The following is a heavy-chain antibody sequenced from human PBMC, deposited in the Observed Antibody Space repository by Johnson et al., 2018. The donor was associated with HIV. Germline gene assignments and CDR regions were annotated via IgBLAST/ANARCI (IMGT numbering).Heavy chain of an antibody. V-gene: IGHV3-43*01. CDR2: ISWDGGST. Sequence: VQLVESGGVVVQPGGSLRLSCAASGFTFDDYSMQWVRQPPGKGLEWVSLISWDGGSTYYADSVKGRFTISRDNSKNSLYLQMSSLRTEDTALYYCAKGGLGILDAFDLWGQGTMVTVSS. J-gene: IGHJ3*01. CDR1: GFTFDDYS. D-gene: IGHD7-27*01. CDR3: AKGGLGILDAFDL.